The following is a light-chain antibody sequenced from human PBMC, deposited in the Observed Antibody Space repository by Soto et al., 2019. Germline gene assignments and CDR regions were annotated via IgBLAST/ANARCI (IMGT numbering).Light chain of an antibody. V-gene: IGKV4-1*01. Sequence: DIVMTQSPDSLAVSLGERATINCRSSQTVLYSSNNKNYLAWYQQKPGQPPKLLIYWASTRESGVPDRFSGSGSGTDFTPTINSLQAEDVAVYYCQHYYTTPLTFGGGTKVDI. CDR3: QHYYTTPLT. CDR1: QTVLYSSNNKNY. CDR2: WAS. J-gene: IGKJ4*01.